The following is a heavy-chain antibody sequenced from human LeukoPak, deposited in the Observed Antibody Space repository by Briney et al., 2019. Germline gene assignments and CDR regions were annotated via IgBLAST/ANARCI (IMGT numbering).Heavy chain of an antibody. CDR1: GFTFDDYG. CDR2: INWNGGST. Sequence: GGSLRLSCAASGFTFDDYGMSWVRQAPGKGLEWVSGINWNGGSTGYADSVKGRFTISRDNAKNSLYLQMNSLRAEDTALYYCAKDRGAVAGTTYDYWGQGTLVTVSS. V-gene: IGHV3-20*04. D-gene: IGHD6-19*01. J-gene: IGHJ4*02. CDR3: AKDRGAVAGTTYDY.